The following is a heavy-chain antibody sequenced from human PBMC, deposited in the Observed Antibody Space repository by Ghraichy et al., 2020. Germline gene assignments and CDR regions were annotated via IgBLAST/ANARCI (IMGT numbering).Heavy chain of an antibody. CDR1: GFTFSSYS. V-gene: IGHV3-48*02. J-gene: IGHJ6*02. D-gene: IGHD4-23*01. CDR2: VTSSSRFI. Sequence: GGSLTLSCEASGFTFSSYSMNWVRQAPGKGPEWISYVTSSSRFISYADSVKGRFTISRDNAKNSLYLQMNSLRDEDTAVYYCARGSRVVRYYYYDAMDVWGQGTTVTVSS. CDR3: ARGSRVVRYYYYDAMDV.